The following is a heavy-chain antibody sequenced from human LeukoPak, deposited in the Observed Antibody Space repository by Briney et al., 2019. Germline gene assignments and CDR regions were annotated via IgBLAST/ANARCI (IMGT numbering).Heavy chain of an antibody. Sequence: ASVKVSCKAAGYTFTGYYMHWVRQAPGQGLEWMGWINPNTGGRNYPQKFQGRVTMTRDTSISTAYMELSRLTSDDTAVYYCARDPPIGGADVFDIWGQGTMVTVCS. J-gene: IGHJ3*02. D-gene: IGHD3-10*01. V-gene: IGHV1-2*02. CDR1: GYTFTGYY. CDR2: INPNTGGR. CDR3: ARDPPIGGADVFDI.